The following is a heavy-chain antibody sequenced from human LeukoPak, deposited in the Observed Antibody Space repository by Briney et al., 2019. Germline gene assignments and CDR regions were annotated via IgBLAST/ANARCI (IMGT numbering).Heavy chain of an antibody. D-gene: IGHD3-3*01. CDR2: ISYDGSNK. CDR3: AKALYYDFWSGPDY. Sequence: GGSLRLSCAASGFTFSSYATHWVRQAPGKGLEWVAVISYDGSNKYYADSVKGRFTISRDNSKNTLYLQMNSLRAEDTAVYYCAKALYYDFWSGPDYWGQGTLVTVSS. CDR1: GFTFSSYA. J-gene: IGHJ4*02. V-gene: IGHV3-30-3*01.